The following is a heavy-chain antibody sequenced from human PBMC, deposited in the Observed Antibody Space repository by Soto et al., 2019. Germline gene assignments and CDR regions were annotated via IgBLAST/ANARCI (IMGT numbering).Heavy chain of an antibody. J-gene: IGHJ5*02. V-gene: IGHV4-30-4*01. CDR1: GGSISSGDYY. CDR2: IYYSGST. Sequence: SETLSLTCTVSGGSISSGDYYWSWIRQPPGKGLEWIGYIYYSGSTYYNPSLKSRVTISVDTSKNQFSLKLSSVTAADTAVYYCARDGSGSPMAWFDPWGQGTLVTVSS. CDR3: ARDGSGSPMAWFDP. D-gene: IGHD3-10*01.